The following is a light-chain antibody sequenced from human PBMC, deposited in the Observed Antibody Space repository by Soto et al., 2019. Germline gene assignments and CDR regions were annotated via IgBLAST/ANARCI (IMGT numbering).Light chain of an antibody. CDR3: QQYGSSGYT. J-gene: IGKJ2*01. CDR2: GAS. V-gene: IGKV3-20*01. Sequence: EHVLTQSPGTLSLSPGERATLSCRASQSVSSSYLAWYQQKPGQAPRLLIDGASSSATGTPHRFSGSGSGTDFTLTINRLEPEDFAVYYCQQYGSSGYTFGQGTKLEIK. CDR1: QSVSSSY.